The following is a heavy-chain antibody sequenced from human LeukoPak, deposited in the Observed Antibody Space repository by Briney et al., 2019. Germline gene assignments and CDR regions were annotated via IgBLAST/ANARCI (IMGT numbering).Heavy chain of an antibody. D-gene: IGHD2-2*01. Sequence: GGSLRLSCAASGFTFSSYDMHWVRQATGKGLEWVSAIGTAGDPYYPGSVKGRFTISRENAKNSLYLQMNSLRAGDTAVYYCARVSYCSSTSCEDWYSDLWGRGTLVTVSS. CDR3: ARVSYCSSTSCEDWYSDL. CDR2: IGTAGDP. J-gene: IGHJ2*01. CDR1: GFTFSSYD. V-gene: IGHV3-13*05.